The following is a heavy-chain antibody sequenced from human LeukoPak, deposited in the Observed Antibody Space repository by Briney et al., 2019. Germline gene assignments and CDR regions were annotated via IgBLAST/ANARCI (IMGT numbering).Heavy chain of an antibody. CDR3: ARDLSSNYGPYFDY. Sequence: GGSLRLSCAASGFTFSSYGMHWVRQAPGKGLEWVANIKQDGSEKYYVDSVKGRFTISRDNAKNSLYLQMNSLRAEDTAVYYCARDLSSNYGPYFDYWGQGTLVTVSS. V-gene: IGHV3-7*01. CDR1: GFTFSSYG. J-gene: IGHJ4*02. CDR2: IKQDGSEK. D-gene: IGHD4-11*01.